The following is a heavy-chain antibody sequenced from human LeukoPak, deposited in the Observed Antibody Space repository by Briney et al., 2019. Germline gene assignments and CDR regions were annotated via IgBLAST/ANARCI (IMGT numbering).Heavy chain of an antibody. Sequence: GESLKISCKGSGYSFTSYRIGWVRQMPGKGLEWVGSIFPGDAYTTYSPSFQGQVTISADKSISTAYLQWNSLKASDTAIYYCVRHLSDITSCPNYWGPGTLITVAS. CDR1: GYSFTSYR. D-gene: IGHD2-2*01. V-gene: IGHV5-51*01. CDR3: VRHLSDITSCPNY. J-gene: IGHJ4*02. CDR2: IFPGDAYT.